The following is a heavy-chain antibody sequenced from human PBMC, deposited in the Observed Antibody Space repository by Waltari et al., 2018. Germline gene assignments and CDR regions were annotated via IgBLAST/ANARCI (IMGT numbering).Heavy chain of an antibody. CDR1: GYSISSGYF. V-gene: IGHV4-38-2*02. D-gene: IGHD3-3*01. CDR2: IYHSGTT. Sequence: QVQLQESGPRLVKPSETLSLTCAVSGYSISSGYFWAWIRQPPGKGLELVGSIYHSGTTYYNPSLKGRVTISLDTSKNQFSLRLTSVTAADTALYFCARDAIFANYYYGMEVWGQGTTVTVSS. J-gene: IGHJ6*02. CDR3: ARDAIFANYYYGMEV.